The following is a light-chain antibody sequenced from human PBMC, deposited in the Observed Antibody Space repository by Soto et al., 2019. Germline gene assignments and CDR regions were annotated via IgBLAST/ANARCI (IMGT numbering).Light chain of an antibody. V-gene: IGLV2-14*01. CDR1: SSDVGGYNY. Sequence: QSALTQPASVSGSPLQSITISCTGTSSDVGGYNYVSWYQQHPGKAPKLMIYDVSNRPSGVSNRFSGSKSGNTASLTISGLQAEDEADYYCSSYTSSSTLRVFGTGTKVTVL. CDR3: SSYTSSSTLRV. CDR2: DVS. J-gene: IGLJ1*01.